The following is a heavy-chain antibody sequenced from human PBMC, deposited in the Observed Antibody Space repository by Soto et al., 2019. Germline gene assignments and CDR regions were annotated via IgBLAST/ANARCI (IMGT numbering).Heavy chain of an antibody. D-gene: IGHD2-15*01. CDR3: VTGWSEY. CDR2: MNPDGSAI. CDR1: GFTFSSSW. Sequence: EVQLVESGGGLVQPGGSLRLSCVVSGFTFSSSWMHWVRQGPGKGLVWVSRMNPDGSAINYADSVKGRFTTSRDNAKNILYLQMNSLRAEDTALYYCVTGWSEYGGQGTLVTVSS. V-gene: IGHV3-74*01. J-gene: IGHJ4*02.